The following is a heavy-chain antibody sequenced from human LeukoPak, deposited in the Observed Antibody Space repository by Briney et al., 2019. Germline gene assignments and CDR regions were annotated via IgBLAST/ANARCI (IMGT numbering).Heavy chain of an antibody. CDR2: IYSGGST. Sequence: GGSLRLSCAASGFTVSSNYMSWVRQAPGKGLEWVSVIYSGGSTYYADSVKGRSTISRDNSKNTLYLQMNSLRAEDTAVYYCARDRYSSSAYYYYYYYMDVWGKGTTVTVSS. D-gene: IGHD6-6*01. V-gene: IGHV3-66*02. CDR3: ARDRYSSSAYYYYYYYMDV. J-gene: IGHJ6*03. CDR1: GFTVSSNY.